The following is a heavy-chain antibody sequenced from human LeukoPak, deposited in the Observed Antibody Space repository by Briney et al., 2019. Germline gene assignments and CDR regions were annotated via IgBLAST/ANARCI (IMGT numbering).Heavy chain of an antibody. CDR3: ARAWSYYYYGMDV. Sequence: SETLSLTCAVYGGSFSGYYWCWIRQPPGKGLEWIGEINHSGSTNYNPSLKSRVTISVDTSKNQFSLKLSSVTAADTAVYYCARAWSYYYYGMDVWGQGTTVTVSS. D-gene: IGHD3-3*01. CDR2: INHSGST. CDR1: GGSFSGYY. J-gene: IGHJ6*02. V-gene: IGHV4-34*01.